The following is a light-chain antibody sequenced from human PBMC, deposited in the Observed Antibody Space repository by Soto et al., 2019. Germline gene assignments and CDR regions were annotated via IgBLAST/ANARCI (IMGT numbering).Light chain of an antibody. V-gene: IGLV2-14*01. Sequence: QSALTQPASVSGSPGQSITISCTGTSSDIGGYNYVSWYQQHPGNAPKLMIYDVTTRPSGISNRFSGSKSGNTASLTISGLQAEDEADYSCSSYTSSSTLGVFGTGTKLTVL. CDR3: SSYTSSSTLGV. CDR1: SSDIGGYNY. J-gene: IGLJ1*01. CDR2: DVT.